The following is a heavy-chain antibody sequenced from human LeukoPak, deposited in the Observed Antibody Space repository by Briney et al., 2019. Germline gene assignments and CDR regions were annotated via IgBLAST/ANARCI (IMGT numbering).Heavy chain of an antibody. D-gene: IGHD3-10*01. CDR1: GGSISSNY. V-gene: IGHV4-59*01. Sequence: NPSETLSLTCTVSGGSISSNYWSWIRQPPGKGLEWIGYIYYSGSTNYNPSLKSRVTISVDTSKNQFSLKLSSVTAADTAVYYCARVSGRYYFDYWGQGTLVTVSS. J-gene: IGHJ4*02. CDR3: ARVSGRYYFDY. CDR2: IYYSGST.